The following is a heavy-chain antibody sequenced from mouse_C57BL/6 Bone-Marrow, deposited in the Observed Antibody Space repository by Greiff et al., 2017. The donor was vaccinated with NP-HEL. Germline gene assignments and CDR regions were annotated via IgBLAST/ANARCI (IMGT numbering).Heavy chain of an antibody. V-gene: IGHV1-64*01. J-gene: IGHJ2*01. CDR2: IHPNSGST. Sequence: VQLQQSGAELVKPGASVKLSCKASGYTFTSYWMHWVKQRPGQGLEWIGMIHPNSGSTNYNEKFKSKATLTVDKSSSTAYMQLSSLTSEDSAVYYCARASYYGVDYWGQGTTLTVSS. CDR1: GYTFTSYW. D-gene: IGHD2-10*01. CDR3: ARASYYGVDY.